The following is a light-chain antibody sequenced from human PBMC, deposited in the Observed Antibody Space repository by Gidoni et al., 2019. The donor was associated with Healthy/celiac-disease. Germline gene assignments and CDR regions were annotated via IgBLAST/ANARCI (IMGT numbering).Light chain of an antibody. J-gene: IGKJ2*01. V-gene: IGKV2-28*01. CDR3: MQALQTPYT. Sequence: DSVMTQSPLSLPVTPGEPASISCRSSRSLLHSNGYNYLDWYLQKPGQSPHLLIYLGSNRASGVPDRFSGSGSGTDFTLKISRVEAEDVGVYYCMQALQTPYTFGQGTKLEIK. CDR1: RSLLHSNGYNY. CDR2: LGS.